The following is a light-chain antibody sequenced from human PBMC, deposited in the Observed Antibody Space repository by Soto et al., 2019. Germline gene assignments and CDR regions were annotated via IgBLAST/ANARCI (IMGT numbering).Light chain of an antibody. J-gene: IGLJ1*01. V-gene: IGLV2-8*01. Sequence: QSVLTQPPSAPGSPGQSVTISCTGTSGDVGGYYYVSWYQHHPGKVPKLIIYEVTKPPSGVPDRFSGSKSGNTASLTVSGLQAEDEADYYCMSYVGSNIVVFGTGTKVTVL. CDR2: EVT. CDR3: MSYVGSNIVV. CDR1: SGDVGGYYY.